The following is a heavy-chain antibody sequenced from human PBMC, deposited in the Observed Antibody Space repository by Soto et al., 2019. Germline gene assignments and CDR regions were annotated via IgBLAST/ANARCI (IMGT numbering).Heavy chain of an antibody. V-gene: IGHV3-33*06. Sequence: TGGSLRLSCAASGFTFSSYGMHWVRQAPGKGLEWVAVIWYDGSNKYYADSVKGRFTISRDNSKNTLYLQMNSLRAEDTAVYYCANLGVVPAVKAAYNWFDPWGQGTLVTVSS. J-gene: IGHJ5*02. D-gene: IGHD2-2*01. CDR2: IWYDGSNK. CDR3: ANLGVVPAVKAAYNWFDP. CDR1: GFTFSSYG.